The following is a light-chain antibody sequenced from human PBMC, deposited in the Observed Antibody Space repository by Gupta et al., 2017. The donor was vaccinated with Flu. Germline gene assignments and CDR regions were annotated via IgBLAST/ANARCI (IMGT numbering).Light chain of an antibody. CDR3: SSYTSSSALV. CDR1: SSDIGGYKY. CDR2: EVS. Sequence: VSGSPGQSITISCTGTSSDIGGYKYVSWYQQHPGNAPNLMIYEVSKRPAGVSNRFSGSKSGNTASLTISGHQTEDEADYYCSSYTSSSALVFGGGTKLTVL. V-gene: IGLV2-14*01. J-gene: IGLJ3*02.